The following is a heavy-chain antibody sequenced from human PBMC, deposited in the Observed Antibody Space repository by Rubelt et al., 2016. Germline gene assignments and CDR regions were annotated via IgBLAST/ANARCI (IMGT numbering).Heavy chain of an antibody. V-gene: IGHV3-72*01. CDR2: TRNKAASYTT. J-gene: IGHJ3*02. Sequence: GGSLRLSCAASGFTFSDHYMDWVRQAPGKGLEWVGRTRNKAASYTTEYGASVEGRFSISRDDSKSSLYLQMNSLKTEDTAMYYCVRSHYYDSRSGYFNQDAFDMWAKGQWLPSLQ. D-gene: IGHD3-22*01. CDR1: GFTFSDHY. CDR3: VRSHYYDSRSGYFNQDAFDM.